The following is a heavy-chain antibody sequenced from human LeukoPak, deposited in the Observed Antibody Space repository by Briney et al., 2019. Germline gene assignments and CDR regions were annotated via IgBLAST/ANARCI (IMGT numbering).Heavy chain of an antibody. J-gene: IGHJ4*02. CDR3: ARAGYYYGSEHDY. CDR1: GGAISSYY. Sequence: PSETLSLTCTVSGGAISSYYWSWIRQPPGKGLEWIGYIYYSGSTNYNPSLKSRVTISVDTSKNHFSLKLSSVTAADTAVYYCARAGYYYGSEHDYWGQGTLVTVSS. D-gene: IGHD3-10*01. CDR2: IYYSGST. V-gene: IGHV4-59*01.